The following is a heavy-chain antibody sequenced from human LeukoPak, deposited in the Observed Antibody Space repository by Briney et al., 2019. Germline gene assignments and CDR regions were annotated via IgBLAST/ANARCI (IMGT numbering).Heavy chain of an antibody. Sequence: GSLRLSCAASGFTFSSYAMHWVRQAPGKGLEWVAVIPYDGSNKYYADSVKGRFTISRDNSKNTLYLQMNSLRAEDTAVYYCARVGLRYFDWLLPTNFDYWGQGTLVTVSS. CDR3: ARVGLRYFDWLLPTNFDY. CDR1: GFTFSSYA. J-gene: IGHJ4*02. V-gene: IGHV3-30*04. CDR2: IPYDGSNK. D-gene: IGHD3-9*01.